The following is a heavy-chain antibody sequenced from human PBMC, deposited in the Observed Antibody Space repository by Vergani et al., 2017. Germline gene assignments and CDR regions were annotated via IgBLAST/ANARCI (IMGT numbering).Heavy chain of an antibody. J-gene: IGHJ5*02. Sequence: VQLVESGGGVVQPGRSLRLSCAASGFTFSSYGMHWVRQAPGKGLEWLALIAYDGTRDKYGDSVRGRLTISRDNSKNTLYLQLNSLRPEDTATYFCVRGGLATIYNWFDPWGQGTLVTVSS. D-gene: IGHD5-24*01. CDR1: GFTFSSYG. CDR2: IAYDGTRD. CDR3: VRGGLATIYNWFDP. V-gene: IGHV3-30*03.